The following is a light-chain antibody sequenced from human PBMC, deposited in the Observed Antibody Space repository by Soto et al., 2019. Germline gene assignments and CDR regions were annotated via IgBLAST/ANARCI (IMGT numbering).Light chain of an antibody. V-gene: IGKV3-20*01. CDR3: QRYDRSPLT. Sequence: EIVLTQSPGTLSLSPGERATLSCRASQGGTSSYLALYQQKPGQAPRLLIYGASIRATGIPNSFSGSGSGTYFTLTISRLEPEDFAVYYCQRYDRSPLTFGGGTKGEIK. J-gene: IGKJ4*01. CDR2: GAS. CDR1: QGGTSSY.